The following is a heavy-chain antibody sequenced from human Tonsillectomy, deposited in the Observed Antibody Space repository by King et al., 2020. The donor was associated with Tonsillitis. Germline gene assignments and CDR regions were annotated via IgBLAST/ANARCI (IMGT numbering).Heavy chain of an antibody. Sequence: MQLQESGPGLVKPSETLSLTCTVSGGSISSSSYYWGWIRQPPGKGLEWIGSIYYSGSTYYNPSLKSRVTISVDTSKNQFSLKLSSVTAADTAVYYCARAGGSVRYSYGSTGFAYWGQGTLVTVSS. D-gene: IGHD5-18*01. J-gene: IGHJ4*02. CDR3: ARAGGSVRYSYGSTGFAY. V-gene: IGHV4-39*07. CDR2: IYYSGST. CDR1: GGSISSSSYY.